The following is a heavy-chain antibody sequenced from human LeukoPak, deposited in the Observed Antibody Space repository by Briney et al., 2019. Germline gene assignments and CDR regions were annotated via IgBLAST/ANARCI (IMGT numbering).Heavy chain of an antibody. CDR3: AKDLRRLSYFDY. J-gene: IGHJ4*02. CDR2: ISGSGYST. CDR1: GFTFSNCA. Sequence: GGSQRLSCTASGFTFSNCAMSWVRQAPGKGLEWVSGISGSGYSTYYADSVKGRFAISRDNSKNTLFMQMNSLRAEDTAVYYCAKDLRRLSYFDYWGQGTLVTVSS. V-gene: IGHV3-23*01. D-gene: IGHD3-3*01.